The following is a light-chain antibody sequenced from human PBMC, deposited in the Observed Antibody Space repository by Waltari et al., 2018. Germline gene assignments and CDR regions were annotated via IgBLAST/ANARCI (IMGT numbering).Light chain of an antibody. V-gene: IGKV1-9*01. Sequence: DIQLTQSPSFLSASVGDRLTTTCRASQEIRNYLAWYQQKPGKAPSLLIYGASTLLSGVPSRFSGSGSGTEFTLTISSLQPEDFAAYYCQQLNSDPLTFGGGTKVEI. CDR1: QEIRNY. CDR2: GAS. J-gene: IGKJ4*01. CDR3: QQLNSDPLT.